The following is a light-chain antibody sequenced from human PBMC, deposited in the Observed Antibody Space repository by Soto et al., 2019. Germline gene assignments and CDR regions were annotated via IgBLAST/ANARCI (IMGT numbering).Light chain of an antibody. CDR1: QTVSSRS. CDR3: QQYDRSPLT. CDR2: DTS. J-gene: IGKJ4*01. V-gene: IGKV3-20*01. Sequence: ELVLTQSPGTLSLSPGERATLSCRASQTVSSRSLGWYQQKPGQAPRLLIYDTSRRATGIPDRFSGSGSGTDFTLTISRLEPEDFAVYYCQQYDRSPLTFVGGTRVEI.